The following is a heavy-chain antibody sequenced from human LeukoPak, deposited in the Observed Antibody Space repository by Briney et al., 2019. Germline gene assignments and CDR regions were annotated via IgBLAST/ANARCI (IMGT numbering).Heavy chain of an antibody. CDR2: ISGNGVGT. D-gene: IGHD2-2*01. CDR1: GFTFSSFA. CDR3: AKRGSTSYHFDS. J-gene: IGHJ4*02. V-gene: IGHV3-23*01. Sequence: GGSLRLSCGASGFTFSSFAMRWVRQAPGKGLEWVSSISGNGVGTYYADSVKGRFTISRDNSKNSLNLQMNSLRVEDTAVYYCAKRGSTSYHFDSWGQGTLVTVSS.